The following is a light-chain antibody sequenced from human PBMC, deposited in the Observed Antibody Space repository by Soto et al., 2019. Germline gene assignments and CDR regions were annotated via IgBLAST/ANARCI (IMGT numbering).Light chain of an antibody. CDR1: QSVSSNY. CDR2: DAS. CDR3: QQRSNSIT. V-gene: IGKV3D-20*02. J-gene: IGKJ1*01. Sequence: VMTQSPATLSVSPGECAPLSCRASQSVSSNYLAWYQQQPGQPPRLLIYDASSRATGIPDRFSGSGSGTDFTLTISRLEHEDFAVYYCQQRSNSITFGQGTKVDIK.